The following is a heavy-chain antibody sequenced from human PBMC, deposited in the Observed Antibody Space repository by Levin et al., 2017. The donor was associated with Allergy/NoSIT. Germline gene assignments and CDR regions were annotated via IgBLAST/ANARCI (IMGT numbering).Heavy chain of an antibody. V-gene: IGHV4-31*03. J-gene: IGHJ1*01. CDR2: IYYSGST. CDR1: GGSISSGGYY. CDR3: ARDAGYCSGGSCAWAEYFQH. Sequence: SETLSLTCTVSGGSISSGGYYWSWIRQHPGKGLEWIGYIYYSGSTYYNPSLKSRVTMSVDTSKNQFSLKLSSVTAADTAVYYCARDAGYCSGGSCAWAEYFQHWGQGTLVTVSS. D-gene: IGHD2-15*01.